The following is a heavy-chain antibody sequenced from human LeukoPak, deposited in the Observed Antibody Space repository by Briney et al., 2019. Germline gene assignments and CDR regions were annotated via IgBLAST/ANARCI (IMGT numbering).Heavy chain of an antibody. CDR1: GXSASSNIAA. D-gene: IGHD2-8*02. Sequence: SQTLSLTCCISGXSASSNIAAWNWIRQSPSRGLEWLGRTYYRSKWVTEYAVSVKSRVTINADTSNNQFSLHLSSVTPEDTAVYYCARDIDAGADFWGQGTLVTVSS. V-gene: IGHV6-1*01. CDR3: ARDIDAGADF. J-gene: IGHJ4*02. CDR2: TYYRSKWVT.